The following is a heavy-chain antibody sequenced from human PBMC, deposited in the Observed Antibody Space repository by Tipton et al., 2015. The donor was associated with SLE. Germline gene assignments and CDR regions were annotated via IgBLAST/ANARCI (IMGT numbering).Heavy chain of an antibody. V-gene: IGHV4-61*01. D-gene: IGHD1-1*01. CDR1: GDFIRRGSYY. Sequence: TLSLTCTVSGDFIRRGSYYWTWIRQPPGKGLEWIGYIYYSGSTNYNPSLKSRVSMSTDTSRSQFSLKLTSVTAADTAVYYCARVSRYDRTWYGLDVWGQGTTVTVSS. J-gene: IGHJ6*02. CDR3: ARVSRYDRTWYGLDV. CDR2: IYYSGST.